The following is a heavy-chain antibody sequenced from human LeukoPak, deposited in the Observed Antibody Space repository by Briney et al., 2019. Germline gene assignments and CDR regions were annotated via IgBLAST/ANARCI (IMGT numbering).Heavy chain of an antibody. CDR1: GGSISSYY. Sequence: SETLSLTCTVSGGSISSYYWSWIRQPPGKGLEWIGYIYYSGSTNYNPSLKSRVTISVDTSKNQFSLKLSSVTAADTAVYYCARQVRRAYQPLGYYFDYWGQGILVTVSS. CDR2: IYYSGST. CDR3: ARQVRRAYQPLGYYFDY. J-gene: IGHJ4*02. V-gene: IGHV4-59*08. D-gene: IGHD2-2*01.